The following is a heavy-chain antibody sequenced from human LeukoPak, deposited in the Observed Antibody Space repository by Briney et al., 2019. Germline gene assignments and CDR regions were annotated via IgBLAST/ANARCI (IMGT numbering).Heavy chain of an antibody. Sequence: GASVKVSCKASGYTFTSYGISWVRQAPGQGLEWMGWISAYNGNTNYAQKLQGRVTMTTDTSTSTAYMELRSLRSDDTAVYYCARARHYYGSGSAHNWFDPWGQGTLVTVSS. CDR2: ISAYNGNT. CDR3: ARARHYYGSGSAHNWFDP. J-gene: IGHJ5*02. D-gene: IGHD3-10*01. V-gene: IGHV1-18*01. CDR1: GYTFTSYG.